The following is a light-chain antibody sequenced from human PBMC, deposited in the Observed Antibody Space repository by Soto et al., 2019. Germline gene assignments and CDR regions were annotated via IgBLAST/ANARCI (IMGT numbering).Light chain of an antibody. CDR1: SRDVGGYNH. J-gene: IGLJ2*01. CDR2: AVS. CDR3: CSYTSLSTVV. Sequence: QPASVSGSPGQSITISCTGTSRDVGGYNHVSWYQHSPGKAPKLILFAVSDRPSGVSHRFSGSKSGNTASLTISGLQAEDEADYYCCSYTSLSTVVFGGGTQLTVL. V-gene: IGLV2-14*01.